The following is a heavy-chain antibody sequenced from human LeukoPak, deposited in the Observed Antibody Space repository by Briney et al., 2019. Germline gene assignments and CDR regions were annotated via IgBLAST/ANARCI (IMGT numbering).Heavy chain of an antibody. V-gene: IGHV1-8*03. D-gene: IGHD3-22*01. CDR1: GYTFTSYD. CDR2: MNPNSGNT. J-gene: IGHJ4*02. CDR3: ARGGSDYYDSSGYYY. Sequence: ASVKVSCKASGYTFTSYDINWVRQATGQGLEWMGWMNPNSGNTGYAQKFQGRVTITRNTSISTAYMELSSLRSEDTAVYYCARGGSDYYDSSGYYYWGQGTLVTVSS.